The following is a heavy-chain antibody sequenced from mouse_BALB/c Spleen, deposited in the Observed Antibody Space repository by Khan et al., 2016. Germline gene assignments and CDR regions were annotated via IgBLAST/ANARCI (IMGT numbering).Heavy chain of an antibody. CDR3: ARAGNYRYDGAMDY. Sequence: EVELVESGGGLVQPGGSRKLSCAASGFTFSSFGMHWVRQAPEKGLEWVTYISSGSSSLYYADTVKGRFTISRDNPKNILFLEMTSLRSEDTARYFCARAGNYRYDGAMDYWGQGTSVTVSS. D-gene: IGHD2-14*01. CDR1: GFTFSSFG. CDR2: ISSGSSSL. V-gene: IGHV5-17*02. J-gene: IGHJ4*01.